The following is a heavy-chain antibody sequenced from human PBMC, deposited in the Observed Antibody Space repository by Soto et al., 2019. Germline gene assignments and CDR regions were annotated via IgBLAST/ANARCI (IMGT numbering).Heavy chain of an antibody. D-gene: IGHD3-10*01. CDR2: ISSNGGST. CDR3: VKYYYGSGSLSPQTWDY. Sequence: GGSLRLSCSASGFTFSSYAMHWVRQAPGKGLEYVSAISSNGGSTYYADSVKGRFTISRDNSKNTLYLQMSSLRAEDTAVYYCVKYYYGSGSLSPQTWDYWGQGTLVTVSS. J-gene: IGHJ4*02. CDR1: GFTFSSYA. V-gene: IGHV3-64D*08.